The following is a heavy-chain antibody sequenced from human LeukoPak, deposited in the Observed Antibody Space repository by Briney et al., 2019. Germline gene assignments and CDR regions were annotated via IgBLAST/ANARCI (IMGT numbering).Heavy chain of an antibody. CDR2: LVYDERS. Sequence: GRSLRLSCVASGFTFSSYGMHWVRQAPGKGLEWVARLVYDERSDYANSVKGRFSISRDNSKNTLFLDMSDLRVEDTAVYYCARDLSAAFDFWGQGVLVTVSS. D-gene: IGHD6-19*01. V-gene: IGHV3-30*03. CDR1: GFTFSSYG. J-gene: IGHJ4*02. CDR3: ARDLSAAFDF.